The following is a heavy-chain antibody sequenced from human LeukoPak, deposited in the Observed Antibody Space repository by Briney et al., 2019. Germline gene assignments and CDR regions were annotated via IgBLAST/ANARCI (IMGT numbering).Heavy chain of an antibody. J-gene: IGHJ4*02. CDR3: ARHVSGIYGSRGDFDF. Sequence: PSETLSLTCSVSGGSVSTFYWSWIRQSPGKGLEWIGYIYSNGGTNYNPSLKSRVTMSVDTSKNQFSLNLNSVTAADTAVYYCARHVSGIYGSRGDFDFWGPGTLVTVSS. V-gene: IGHV4-59*08. D-gene: IGHD3-10*01. CDR2: IYSNGGT. CDR1: GGSVSTFY.